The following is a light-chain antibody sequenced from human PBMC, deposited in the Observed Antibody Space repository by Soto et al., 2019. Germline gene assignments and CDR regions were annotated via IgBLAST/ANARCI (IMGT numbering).Light chain of an antibody. CDR2: KAS. CDR1: QSISSW. Sequence: DIQMTQSPSTLSASVGDRVTITCRASQSISSWLAWYQQKPGKAPKLLIYKASRLHSGVSSRFSGSESGTEFTLTISSLQPDDFETYYCQQYSGDSRTFGQGTKVDIX. J-gene: IGKJ1*01. CDR3: QQYSGDSRT. V-gene: IGKV1-5*03.